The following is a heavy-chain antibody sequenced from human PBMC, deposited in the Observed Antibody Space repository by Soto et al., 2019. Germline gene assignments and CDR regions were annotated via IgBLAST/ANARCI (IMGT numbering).Heavy chain of an antibody. V-gene: IGHV4-38-2*01. CDR2: IYHSGTT. CDR1: GDSISSGYY. Sequence: PSETLSLTCAVSGDSISSGYYWAWIRRPPGKGLEWIGSIYHSGTTYYNPSLKSRVTISVDTSRNQFSLKLSSVTAADSAVYYCARTDNVGYYTYFGQGTLVTV. J-gene: IGHJ4*02. D-gene: IGHD3-3*01. CDR3: ARTDNVGYYTY.